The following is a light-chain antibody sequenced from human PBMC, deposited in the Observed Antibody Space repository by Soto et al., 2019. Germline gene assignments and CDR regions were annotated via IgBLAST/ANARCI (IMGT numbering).Light chain of an antibody. Sequence: QSVLTQPASVSGSPGQSITISCTGTSSDVGTYNLLSWYQHHPGKAPKLMIYEASKRPSGVSIRFSGSKSGNTASLTISGLQAEDEADYYCSSYTTRITLIFGGGTKLTVL. CDR2: EAS. V-gene: IGLV2-14*02. CDR3: SSYTTRITLI. J-gene: IGLJ2*01. CDR1: SSDVGTYNL.